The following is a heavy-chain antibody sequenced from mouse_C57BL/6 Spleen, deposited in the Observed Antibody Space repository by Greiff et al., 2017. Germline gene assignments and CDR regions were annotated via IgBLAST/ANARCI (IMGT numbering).Heavy chain of an antibody. V-gene: IGHV1-80*01. CDR1: GYAFSSYW. CDR2: IYPGDGDT. J-gene: IGHJ4*01. Sequence: VQLQQSGAELVKPGASVKISCKASGYAFSSYWLNWVKQRPGKGLEWIGQIYPGDGDTNYNGKFKGKATLTADKSSSTAYMQLSSLTSEDSAVYFCARSDYYGSSYGYYAMDYWGQGTSVTVSS. CDR3: ARSDYYGSSYGYYAMDY. D-gene: IGHD1-1*01.